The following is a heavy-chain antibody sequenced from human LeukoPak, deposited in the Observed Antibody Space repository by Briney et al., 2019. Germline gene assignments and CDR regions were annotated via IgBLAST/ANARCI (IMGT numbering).Heavy chain of an antibody. CDR2: INPNSGGT. J-gene: IGHJ6*03. D-gene: IGHD6-6*01. CDR3: ARARSIAARGYYYYYMDV. Sequence: ASAKVSCKASGYTFTGYYMHWVRQAPGQGLEWMGWINPNSGGTNYAQKFQGRVTMTRDTSISTAYMELSRLRSDDTAVYYCARARSIAARGYYYYYMDVWDKGTTVTVSS. V-gene: IGHV1-2*02. CDR1: GYTFTGYY.